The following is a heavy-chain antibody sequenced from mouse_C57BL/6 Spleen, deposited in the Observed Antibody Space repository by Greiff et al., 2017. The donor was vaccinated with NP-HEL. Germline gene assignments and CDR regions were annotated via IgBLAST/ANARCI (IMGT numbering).Heavy chain of an antibody. J-gene: IGHJ2*01. D-gene: IGHD3-2*02. V-gene: IGHV5-4*01. Sequence: EVKLEESGGGLVKPGGSLKLSCAASGFTFSSYAMSWVRQTPEKRLEWVATISDGGSYTYYPDNVKGRFTISRDNAKNNLYLQMSHLKSEDTAMYYCAREGSSGYYFDDWGQGTTLTVSS. CDR2: ISDGGSYT. CDR3: AREGSSGYYFDD. CDR1: GFTFSSYA.